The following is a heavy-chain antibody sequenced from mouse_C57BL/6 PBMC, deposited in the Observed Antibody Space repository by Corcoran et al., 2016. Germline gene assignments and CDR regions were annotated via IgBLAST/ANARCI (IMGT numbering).Heavy chain of an antibody. CDR3: SRGFITTDEGFAY. V-gene: IGHV9-3*01. J-gene: IGHJ3*01. Sequence: QIQLVQSGPELKKPGETVKISCKAAGYTFTTYGMRWGKQAPGKGVKWMGWINTYSGVPTYADDFKGRFAFSLETSASTAYLQINNLKNEDTATYFCSRGFITTDEGFAYWGQGTLVTVSA. CDR2: INTYSGVP. CDR1: GYTFTTYG. D-gene: IGHD1-1*01.